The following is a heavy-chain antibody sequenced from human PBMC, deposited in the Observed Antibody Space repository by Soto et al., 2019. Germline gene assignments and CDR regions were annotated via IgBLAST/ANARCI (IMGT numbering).Heavy chain of an antibody. Sequence: SVKVSCKASGGTFSSYAISWVRQAPGQGLEWMGGIIPIFGTANYAQKFQGRVTITADESTSTAYMELSSLRSEDTAVYYCAAELIAARPFDPWGQGTLVTVSS. D-gene: IGHD6-6*01. J-gene: IGHJ5*02. CDR2: IIPIFGTA. V-gene: IGHV1-69*13. CDR3: AAELIAARPFDP. CDR1: GGTFSSYA.